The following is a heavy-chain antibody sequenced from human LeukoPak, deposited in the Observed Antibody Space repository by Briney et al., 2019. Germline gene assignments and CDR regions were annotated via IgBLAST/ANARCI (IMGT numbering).Heavy chain of an antibody. D-gene: IGHD6-13*01. J-gene: IGHJ4*02. CDR1: GGTFSSYA. CDR3: ASHWVRAAAGTHNSDY. Sequence: SVKVSCKASGGTFSSYAISWVRQAPGQGLEWMGGIIPIFGTANYAQKFQGRVTITTDESTSTAYMELSSLRSEDTAVYYCASHWVRAAAGTHNSDYWGQGTLVTVSS. V-gene: IGHV1-69*05. CDR2: IIPIFGTA.